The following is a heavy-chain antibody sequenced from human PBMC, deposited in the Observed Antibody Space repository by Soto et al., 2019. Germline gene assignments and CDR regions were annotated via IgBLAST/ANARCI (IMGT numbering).Heavy chain of an antibody. CDR2: ISGSGGST. CDR1: GFTFSSYA. J-gene: IGHJ4*02. CDR3: AKVLLTMVRGVISPPPSPNDY. Sequence: GGSLRLSCAASGFTFSSYAMSWVRQAPGKGLEWVSAISGSGGSTYYADSVKGRFTISRDNSKNTLYLQMNSLRAEDTAVYYYAKVLLTMVRGVISPPPSPNDYWGQGTLVTVSS. V-gene: IGHV3-23*01. D-gene: IGHD3-10*01.